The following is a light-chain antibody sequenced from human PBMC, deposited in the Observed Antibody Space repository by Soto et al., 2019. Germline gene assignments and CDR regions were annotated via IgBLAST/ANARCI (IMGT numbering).Light chain of an antibody. CDR3: QQRGNWPVT. CDR2: DAS. J-gene: IGKJ1*01. CDR1: QSVSSY. Sequence: EIVLTQSPATLSLSPGERATLSCRASQSVSSYFAWYQQKPGQAPRLLIYDASNRATGIPARFSGRGSGSEFTLTISSLEPDDFAIYYCQQRGNWPVTFGQGTRVDIK. V-gene: IGKV3-11*01.